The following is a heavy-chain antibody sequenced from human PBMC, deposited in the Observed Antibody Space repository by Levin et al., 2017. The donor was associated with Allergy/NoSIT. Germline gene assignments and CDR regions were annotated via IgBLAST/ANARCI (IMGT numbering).Heavy chain of an antibody. CDR2: INPSGGST. CDR3: ARVTPMEYRWDY. D-gene: IGHD2-8*02. J-gene: IGHJ4*02. V-gene: IGHV1-46*01. CDR1: GYTFTSYY. Sequence: GESLKISCKASGYTFTSYYMHWVRQAPGQGLEWMGIINPSGGSTSYAQKFQGRVTMTRDTSTSTVYMELSSLRSEDTAVYYCARVTPMEYRWDYWGQGTLVTVSS.